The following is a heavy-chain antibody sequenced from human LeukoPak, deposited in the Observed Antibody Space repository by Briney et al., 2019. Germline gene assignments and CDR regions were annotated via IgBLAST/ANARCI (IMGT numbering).Heavy chain of an antibody. CDR2: INPSGGST. D-gene: IGHD5-24*01. J-gene: IGHJ4*02. Sequence: ASVKVSCKASGYTFTSYYMHWVRQAPGQGLEWMGIINPSGGSTSYAQKFQGRVTMTRDTSTSTVYMELSSLRSEDTAVYYCARDRVRRDGYSYSFDYWGQGTLVTVSS. CDR3: ARDRVRRDGYSYSFDY. V-gene: IGHV1-46*01. CDR1: GYTFTSYY.